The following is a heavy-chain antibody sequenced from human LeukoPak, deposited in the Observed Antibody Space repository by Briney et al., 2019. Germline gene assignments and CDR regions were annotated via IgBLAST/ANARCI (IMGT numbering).Heavy chain of an antibody. Sequence: PSETLSLTCTVSGGSISSSSYYWGWIRQPPGKGLEWIGSIYYTGSTYYNPSLKSRVTISVDTSKNQFSLKLSSVTAADTAVYYCAISDQNDYGGNSVVYDAFDIWGQGTMVTVSS. CDR2: IYYTGST. D-gene: IGHD4-23*01. J-gene: IGHJ3*02. CDR1: GGSISSSSYY. CDR3: AISDQNDYGGNSVVYDAFDI. V-gene: IGHV4-39*07.